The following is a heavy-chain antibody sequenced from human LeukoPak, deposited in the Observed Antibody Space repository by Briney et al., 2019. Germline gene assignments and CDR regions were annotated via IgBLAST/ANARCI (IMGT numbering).Heavy chain of an antibody. D-gene: IGHD2-2*01. CDR3: ARVNVGYCSSTSCQDV. CDR2: IYSGGST. V-gene: IGHV3-66*02. J-gene: IGHJ6*04. CDR1: GFTVSSNY. Sequence: GGSLRLPCAASGFTVSSNYMSWVRQAPGKGLEWVSVIYSGGSTYYADSVKGRFTISRDNSKNTLYLQMNSLRAEDTAVYYCARVNVGYCSSTSCQDVWGKGTTVTVSS.